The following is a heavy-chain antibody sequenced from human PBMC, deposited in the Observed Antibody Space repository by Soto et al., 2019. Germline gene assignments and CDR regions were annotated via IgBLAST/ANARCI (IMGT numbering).Heavy chain of an antibody. Sequence: ASVKVSFKASGYTFTSYDINWVRQATGQGLEWMGWMNPNSGNTGYAQKFQGRVTMTRNTSISTAYMELSSLRSEDTAVYYCARSKYYDFWSGYYTPDYWGQGTLVTVSS. CDR2: MNPNSGNT. CDR3: ARSKYYDFWSGYYTPDY. CDR1: GYTFTSYD. J-gene: IGHJ4*02. D-gene: IGHD3-3*01. V-gene: IGHV1-8*01.